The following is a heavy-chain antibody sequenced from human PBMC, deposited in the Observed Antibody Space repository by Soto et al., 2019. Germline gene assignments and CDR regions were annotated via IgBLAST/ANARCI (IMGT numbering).Heavy chain of an antibody. CDR1: GGSLSGYY. CDR2: VNPGGIT. J-gene: IGHJ4*02. V-gene: IGHV4-34*01. CDR3: GRVVRMNATNSFGY. D-gene: IGHD1-1*01. Sequence: SETLSLTCAVSGGSLSGYYWTWIRQPPGKGLEWIGQVNPGGITNYSPSVKSRLKISLDTSKKEVSLEMTSVTAADTAVYYCGRVVRMNATNSFGYWGPGTLVTVSS.